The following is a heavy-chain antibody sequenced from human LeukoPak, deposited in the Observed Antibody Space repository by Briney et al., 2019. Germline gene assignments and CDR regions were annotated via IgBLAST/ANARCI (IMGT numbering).Heavy chain of an antibody. CDR3: ARIPGYCSSTSCPGYFDY. V-gene: IGHV3-48*04. CDR2: ISSSSSNI. J-gene: IGHJ4*02. CDR1: GFTFSSYS. D-gene: IGHD2-2*01. Sequence: PGGSLRLSCAASGFTFSSYSMNWVRQAPGKGREWVSYISSSSSNIYYADSVKGRFTISRDNAKTSLYLQMNSLRAEDTAVYYCARIPGYCSSTSCPGYFDYWGQGTLVTVSS.